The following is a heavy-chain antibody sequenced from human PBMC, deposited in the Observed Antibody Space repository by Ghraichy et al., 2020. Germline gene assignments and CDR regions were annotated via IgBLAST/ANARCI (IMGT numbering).Heavy chain of an antibody. D-gene: IGHD6-19*01. V-gene: IGHV1-2*04. J-gene: IGHJ4*02. CDR3: ARDSSAWRSNFDY. CDR1: GYTFTFNY. CDR2: INPNSGDT. Sequence: ASVKVSCKASGYTFTFNYIHWVRQAPGQGLEWMGWINPNSGDTNYAQKFRGWVSMTRDTSINTAYMELRRLTSDDTAVYYCARDSSAWRSNFDYWGQGTLVTVSS.